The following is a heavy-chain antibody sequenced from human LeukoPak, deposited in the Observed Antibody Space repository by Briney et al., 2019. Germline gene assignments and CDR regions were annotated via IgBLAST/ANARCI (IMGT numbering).Heavy chain of an antibody. D-gene: IGHD3-22*01. V-gene: IGHV3-21*04. Sequence: GGSLRLSCAVSGFIFSSYSMNWVRQAPGKGLEWVSSISTSSIYIYYADSVKGRFTISRDNSKNTLYLQMNTLRAEDTAVYYCAKSNRITMRVDSYFDYWGQGTLVTVSS. CDR1: GFIFSSYS. CDR2: ISTSSIYI. J-gene: IGHJ4*02. CDR3: AKSNRITMRVDSYFDY.